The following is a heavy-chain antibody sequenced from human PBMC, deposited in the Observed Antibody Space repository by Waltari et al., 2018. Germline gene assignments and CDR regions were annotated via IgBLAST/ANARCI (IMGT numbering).Heavy chain of an antibody. CDR3: ARDVGSGYLAPFNH. D-gene: IGHD3-3*01. CDR1: GYTLTDLS. CDR2: ADPDDGGT. J-gene: IGHJ4*02. V-gene: IGHV1-24*01. Sequence: QVQLIQSGGEVKKPGAAVKVSFKISGYTLTDLSMHRARQAPGKGLEWMGGADPDDGGTAYAQKFQGRVTMADDTSTDAADMELSCLTSEETAIYYCARDVGSGYLAPFNHWGQGTRGTASS.